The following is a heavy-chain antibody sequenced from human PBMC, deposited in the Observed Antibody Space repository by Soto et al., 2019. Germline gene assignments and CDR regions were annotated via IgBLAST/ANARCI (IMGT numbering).Heavy chain of an antibody. CDR1: GGTFSSYA. CDR3: ASVYLSLDLDKRIAALGRWFDP. J-gene: IGHJ5*02. CDR2: IIPIFGTA. Sequence: ASVKVSCKASGGTFSSYAISWVRQAPGQGLEWMGGIIPIFGTANYAQKFQGRVTITADESTSTAYMELSSLRSEDTAVYYCASVYLSLDLDKRIAALGRWFDPWGQGTLVTVSS. D-gene: IGHD6-13*01. V-gene: IGHV1-69*13.